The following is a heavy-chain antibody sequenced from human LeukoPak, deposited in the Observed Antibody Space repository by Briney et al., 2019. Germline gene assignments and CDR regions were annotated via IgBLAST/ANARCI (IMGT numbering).Heavy chain of an antibody. CDR2: ISGSGGST. V-gene: IGHV3-23*01. J-gene: IGHJ4*02. Sequence: PGGSLRLSCAASGFTFNTYAMSWVRQAPGEGLEWVSAISGSGGSTYYADSVKGRFTISRDNSKNTLYLQMNSLRAEDTAVYYCAKDELFGVAFLVDYWGQGTLVTVSS. D-gene: IGHD3-3*01. CDR3: AKDELFGVAFLVDY. CDR1: GFTFNTYA.